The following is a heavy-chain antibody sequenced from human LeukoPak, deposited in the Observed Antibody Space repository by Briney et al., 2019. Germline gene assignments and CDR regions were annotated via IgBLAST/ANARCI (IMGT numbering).Heavy chain of an antibody. D-gene: IGHD3-10*01. CDR3: ARPMVRVVDAFDI. J-gene: IGHJ3*02. CDR2: IYYSGGT. V-gene: IGHV4-59*08. Sequence: SETLSLTCTVSGGSISSYYWSWIRRPPGKGLEWIGYIYYSGGTYYNPSLKSRVTISVDTSKNQFSLKLSSVTAADTAVYYCARPMVRVVDAFDIWGQGTMVTVSS. CDR1: GGSISSYY.